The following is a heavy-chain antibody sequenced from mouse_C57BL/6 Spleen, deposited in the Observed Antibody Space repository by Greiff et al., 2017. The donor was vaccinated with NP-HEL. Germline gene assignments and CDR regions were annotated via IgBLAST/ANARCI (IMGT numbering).Heavy chain of an antibody. CDR1: GYTFISYW. J-gene: IGHJ4*01. V-gene: IGHV1-61*01. Sequence: VQLQQPGAELVRPGSSVKLSCKASGYTFISYWMDWVKQRPGQGLEWIGNIYPSDSDTHYNQKFKDKATLTVDTSSSTAYMHHSSLTSEDSAVYYCARGGSSLFYAMDYWGQGTSVTVSS. CDR2: IYPSDSDT. CDR3: ARGGSSLFYAMDY. D-gene: IGHD1-1*01.